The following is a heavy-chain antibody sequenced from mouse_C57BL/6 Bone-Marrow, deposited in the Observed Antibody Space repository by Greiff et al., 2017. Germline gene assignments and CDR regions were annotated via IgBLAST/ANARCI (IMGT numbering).Heavy chain of an antibody. Sequence: VQRVESGAELVMPGASVKLSCKASGYTFTSYWMHWVKQRPGQGLEWIGMIHPNSGSTNYNEKFKSKATLTVDKSSSTAYMQLSSLTSEDSAVYYCARRWLLREYYFDYWGQGTTLTVSS. CDR3: ARRWLLREYYFDY. J-gene: IGHJ2*01. V-gene: IGHV1-64*01. CDR2: IHPNSGST. CDR1: GYTFTSYW. D-gene: IGHD2-3*01.